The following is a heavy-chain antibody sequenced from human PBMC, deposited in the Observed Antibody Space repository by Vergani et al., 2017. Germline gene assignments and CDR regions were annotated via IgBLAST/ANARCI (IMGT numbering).Heavy chain of an antibody. CDR3: ARGAGSIGWFDP. CDR1: GGSISSGGYS. Sequence: QVQLLESGPGLLKPSETLSLTCSVSGGSISSGGYSWSWIRQPPGKGLEWIGYIYHSGSTYYNPSLKSRVTISVDRSKNQFSLKLSSVTAADTAVYYCARGAGSIGWFDPWGQGILVTVSS. CDR2: IYHSGST. V-gene: IGHV4-30-2*01. D-gene: IGHD3-22*01. J-gene: IGHJ5*02.